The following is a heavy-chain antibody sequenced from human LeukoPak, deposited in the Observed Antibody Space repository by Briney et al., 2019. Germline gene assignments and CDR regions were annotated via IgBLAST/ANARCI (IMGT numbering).Heavy chain of an antibody. CDR2: IIPIFGTA. Sequence: SSVKVSCKASGGTFSSYAISWARQAPGQGLEWMGGIIPIFGTANYAQKFQGRVTITTDESTSTAYMELSSLRSEDTAVYYCATARYYDFWSGYQPYWGQGTLVTVSS. J-gene: IGHJ4*02. CDR1: GGTFSSYA. CDR3: ATARYYDFWSGYQPY. V-gene: IGHV1-69*05. D-gene: IGHD3-3*01.